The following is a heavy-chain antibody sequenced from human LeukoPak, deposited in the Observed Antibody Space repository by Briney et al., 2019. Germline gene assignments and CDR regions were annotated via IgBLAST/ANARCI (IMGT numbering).Heavy chain of an antibody. J-gene: IGHJ3*02. V-gene: IGHV3-7*01. CDR3: ARGFDGTNAFDI. D-gene: IGHD3-9*01. CDR1: GFTFSTYW. CDR2: IKQDGSET. Sequence: PGGSLRLSCSASGFTFSTYWMSWVRQAPGMGLEWVANIKQDGSETYFVDSVKGRFTISRDNARNLLYLQMNSLRVEDTAIYYCARGFDGTNAFDIWGQGTMVTVS.